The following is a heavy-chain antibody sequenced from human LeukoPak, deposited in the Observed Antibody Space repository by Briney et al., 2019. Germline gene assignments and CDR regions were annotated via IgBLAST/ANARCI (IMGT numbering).Heavy chain of an antibody. V-gene: IGHV3-20*04. CDR3: ARGTSGSYHPRYFDY. J-gene: IGHJ4*02. D-gene: IGHD3-10*01. CDR1: GFTFEDYG. CDR2: INWNGGST. Sequence: GGSLRLSCAASGFTFEDYGMSWVRQAPGKGLEWVSGINWNGGSTGYADSVKGRFTISRDNAKNSLYLQMNSLRAEDTALYYCARGTSGSYHPRYFDYWGQGTLVTVSS.